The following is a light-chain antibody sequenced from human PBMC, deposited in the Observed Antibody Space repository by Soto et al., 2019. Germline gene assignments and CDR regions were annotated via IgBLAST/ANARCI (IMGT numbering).Light chain of an antibody. CDR1: QSVSSSF. CDR2: GTS. CDR3: QQYGSSPVT. J-gene: IGKJ1*01. Sequence: IVLTQSPGTLSLSPGERASLCCRASQSVSSSFFAWYQQKPGQAPRLLLYGTSTRASGFPDRFSGSGSGTDFTLTISRLEPEDFAVYYCQQYGSSPVTFGQGTKVDIK. V-gene: IGKV3-20*01.